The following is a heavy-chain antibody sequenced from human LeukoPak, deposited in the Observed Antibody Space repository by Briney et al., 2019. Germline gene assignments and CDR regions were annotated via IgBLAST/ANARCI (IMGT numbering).Heavy chain of an antibody. Sequence: PGRSLRLPCAASGFTFDDYAMHWVRQAPGKGLEWVSGISWNSGSIGYADSVKGRFTISRDNAKNSLYLQMNSLRAEDTALYYCAKDLVATTAPDYWYFDLWGRGTLVTVSS. CDR2: ISWNSGSI. D-gene: IGHD5-12*01. CDR3: AKDLVATTAPDYWYFDL. V-gene: IGHV3-9*01. CDR1: GFTFDDYA. J-gene: IGHJ2*01.